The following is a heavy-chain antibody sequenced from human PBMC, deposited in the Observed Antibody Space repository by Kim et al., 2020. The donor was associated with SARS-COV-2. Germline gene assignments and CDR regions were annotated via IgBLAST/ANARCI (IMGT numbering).Heavy chain of an antibody. CDR3: AKDDSSGYSPSYYFDY. CDR2: ISWNSGSI. D-gene: IGHD3-22*01. Sequence: GGSLRLSCAASGFTFDDYAMHWVRQAPGKVLEWVSGISWNSGSIGYADSVKGRFTISRDNAKNSLYLQMNSLRAENTALYYCAKDDSSGYSPSYYFDYWG. V-gene: IGHV3-9*01. CDR1: GFTFDDYA. J-gene: IGHJ4*01.